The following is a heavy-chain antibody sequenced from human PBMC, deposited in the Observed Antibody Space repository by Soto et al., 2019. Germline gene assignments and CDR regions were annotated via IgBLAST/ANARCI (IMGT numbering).Heavy chain of an antibody. J-gene: IGHJ4*02. Sequence: PGGSLRLSCVASGSRFSSYWMTWVRQAPGKGLEWVAIINQDTSYRYYVDSVEGRFTISRDNAKSSVYLQMNSLRAEDTALYYCAKVGYNDWDFDRWGQGTLVTVSS. V-gene: IGHV3-7*01. CDR2: INQDTSYR. CDR1: GSRFSSYW. CDR3: AKVGYNDWDFDR. D-gene: IGHD3-16*01.